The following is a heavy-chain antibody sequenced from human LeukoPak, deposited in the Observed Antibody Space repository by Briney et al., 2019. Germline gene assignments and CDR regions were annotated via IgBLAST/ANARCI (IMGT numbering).Heavy chain of an antibody. D-gene: IGHD3-10*01. Sequence: GGSLRLSCAASGFTFSSYEMNWVRQAPGKRLEWVSYISSGASIIYYADSVKGRFTISRDNAKNSVYLQMNSLRAEDTAVYYCARSLYYGSGSFREGVLDFWGQGTLVTVSS. CDR1: GFTFSSYE. J-gene: IGHJ4*02. CDR3: ARSLYYGSGSFREGVLDF. CDR2: ISSGASII. V-gene: IGHV3-48*03.